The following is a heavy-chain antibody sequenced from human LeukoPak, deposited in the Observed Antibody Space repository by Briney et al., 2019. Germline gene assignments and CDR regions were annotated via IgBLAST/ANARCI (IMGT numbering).Heavy chain of an antibody. CDR1: GGSISSYY. CDR2: IYYSGST. D-gene: IGHD6-25*01. Sequence: SETLSLTCTVSGGSISSYYWSWIRQPPGKGLEWIGYIYYSGSTNYNPSLKSRVTISVDTSKNQFSLKLSSVTAADTAVYYCARDSRSCRSSDCRGDAFDIWGQGTMVTVSS. CDR3: ARDSRSCRSSDCRGDAFDI. J-gene: IGHJ3*02. V-gene: IGHV4-59*12.